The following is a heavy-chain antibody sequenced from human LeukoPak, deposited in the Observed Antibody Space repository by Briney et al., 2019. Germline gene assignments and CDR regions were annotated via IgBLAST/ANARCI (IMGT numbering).Heavy chain of an antibody. CDR1: GFTFGGNW. D-gene: IGHD2-8*01. CDR2: ISGSGGST. V-gene: IGHV3-21*01. Sequence: GGSLRLSCAASGFTFGGNWMHWVRQAPGKGLEWVSAISGSGGSTYYADSVKGRFTISRDNAKNSLYLQMNSLRAEDTAVYYCARVPYCTKGICYYYYYMDVWGKGTTVTVSS. CDR3: ARVPYCTKGICYYYYYMDV. J-gene: IGHJ6*03.